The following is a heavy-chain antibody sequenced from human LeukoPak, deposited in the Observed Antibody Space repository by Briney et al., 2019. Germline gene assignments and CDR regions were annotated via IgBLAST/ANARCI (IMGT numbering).Heavy chain of an antibody. CDR2: MNPNSGNT. V-gene: IGHV1-8*01. CDR1: GYTFTSYD. J-gene: IGHJ5*02. D-gene: IGHD3-3*01. Sequence: ASVKVSCKASGYTFTSYDINWVRQATGQGLEWMGWMNPNSGNTGYAQKFQGRVTMTRNTSISTAHMELSSLRSEDTAVYYCARGFTYDFWSGNWFDPWGQGTLVTVSS. CDR3: ARGFTYDFWSGNWFDP.